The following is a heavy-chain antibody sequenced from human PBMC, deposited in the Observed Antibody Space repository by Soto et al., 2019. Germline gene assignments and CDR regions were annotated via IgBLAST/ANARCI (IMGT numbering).Heavy chain of an antibody. CDR1: GGSITSSGYY. CDR3: ARGGGSTKVDY. Sequence: QVQLQESGPGLVKPSQTLSLTCTVSGGSITSSGYYWSWIRQHPGEGLEWIGFTSNSGSTSYNPSLKSGVTRSVDTSSNQFSLNLKSVTAADTAVYYCARGGGSTKVDYWGQGTLVTVSP. V-gene: IGHV4-31*03. J-gene: IGHJ4*02. D-gene: IGHD2-2*01. CDR2: TSNSGST.